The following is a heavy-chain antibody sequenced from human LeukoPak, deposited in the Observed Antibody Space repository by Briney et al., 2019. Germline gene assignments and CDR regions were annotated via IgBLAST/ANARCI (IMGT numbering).Heavy chain of an antibody. CDR1: GFTFTSVW. D-gene: IGHD6-19*01. Sequence: PGGSLRLSFPAPGFTFTSVWMHWFRQAPGRGLVWISRISTDGAVTGYVDSVKGRFTISRDNAKNSLYLQMNSLRAEDTAVYYCARATAVTGGYWGQGTLVTVSS. J-gene: IGHJ4*02. V-gene: IGHV3-74*01. CDR2: ISTDGAVT. CDR3: ARATAVTGGY.